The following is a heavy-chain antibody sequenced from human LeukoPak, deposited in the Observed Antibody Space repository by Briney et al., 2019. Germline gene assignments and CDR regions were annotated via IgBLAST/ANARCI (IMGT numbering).Heavy chain of an antibody. D-gene: IGHD2-8*02. Sequence: PGRSLRLSCAASGFTFSSYAMHWVRQAPGKGLEWVAVISYDGSNKYYADSVKGRFTISRDNSKNTLYLQMNSLRAEDTAVYYCTRGLLGIDYWGQGTLVTVSS. J-gene: IGHJ4*02. CDR1: GFTFSSYA. CDR2: ISYDGSNK. CDR3: TRGLLGIDY. V-gene: IGHV3-30-3*01.